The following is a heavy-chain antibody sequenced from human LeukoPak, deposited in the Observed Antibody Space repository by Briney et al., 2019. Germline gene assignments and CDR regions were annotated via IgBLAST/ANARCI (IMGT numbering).Heavy chain of an antibody. Sequence: PSETLSLTCTVSGGSISSYYWSWIRQPPGKGPEWIGYIYYSGGTNYNPSLKSRVTISVDTSKNQFSLKLSSVTAADTAVYYCARAGGYSYGYLDYWGQGTLVTVSS. D-gene: IGHD5-18*01. CDR2: IYYSGGT. J-gene: IGHJ4*02. V-gene: IGHV4-59*12. CDR1: GGSISSYY. CDR3: ARAGGYSYGYLDY.